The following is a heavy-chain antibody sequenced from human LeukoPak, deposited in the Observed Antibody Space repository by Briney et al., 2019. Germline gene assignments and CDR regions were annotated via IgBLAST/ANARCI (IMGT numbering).Heavy chain of an antibody. V-gene: IGHV3-30-3*01. CDR2: ISYDGSNK. Sequence: GRSLRLSCAASGFTFSSYAMHWVHQAPGKGLEWVAVISYDGSNKYYADSVKGRFTISRDNSKNTLYLQMNSLRAEDTAVYYCARTNRDIVVVPAAKRFGGFWFDPWGQGTLVTVSS. CDR1: GFTFSSYA. J-gene: IGHJ5*02. CDR3: ARTNRDIVVVPAAKRFGGFWFDP. D-gene: IGHD2-2*01.